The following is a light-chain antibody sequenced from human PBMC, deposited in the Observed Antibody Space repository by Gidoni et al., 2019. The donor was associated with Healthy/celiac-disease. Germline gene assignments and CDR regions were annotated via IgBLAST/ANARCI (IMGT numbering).Light chain of an antibody. V-gene: IGKV1-39*01. CDR2: AAS. J-gene: IGKJ4*01. CDR3: QQSYSTPRLT. CDR1: QSISSY. Sequence: DIQMTQSPSSLSASVGDRVTIPCRASQSISSYLNWYQQKPGKAPKLLIYAASSLQTGVPSRFSGSGSGTEFTLTISSLQPEDFATYYCQQSYSTPRLTFGGGTKVEIK.